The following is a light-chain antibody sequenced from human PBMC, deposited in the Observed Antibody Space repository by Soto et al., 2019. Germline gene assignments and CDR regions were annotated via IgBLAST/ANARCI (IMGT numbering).Light chain of an antibody. CDR2: GAS. J-gene: IGKJ5*01. Sequence: EFVFTQSPATLSLSPGERATLSCRVSQSVSSYLAWYQQKPGQAPRLLIYGASTRATGIPARFSGSGSGTEFTLTINSLQSEDFAVYYCQQRSNWPPITFGQGTRLEIK. V-gene: IGKV3-11*01. CDR1: QSVSSY. CDR3: QQRSNWPPIT.